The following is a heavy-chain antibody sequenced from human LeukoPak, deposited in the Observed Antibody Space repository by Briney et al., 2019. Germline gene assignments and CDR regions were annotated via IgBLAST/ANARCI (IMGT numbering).Heavy chain of an antibody. J-gene: IGHJ4*02. Sequence: GGSLRLSCAASTFTFSSYGMHWVRQAPGKGLEWVAVISYDGSTKYYADSVKGRFTISRDNSKNSLYLQMNSLRAEDTALYYCAKDMAAYYYASGNIDYWGQGTLVTVSS. V-gene: IGHV3-30*18. D-gene: IGHD3-10*01. CDR1: TFTFSSYG. CDR2: ISYDGSTK. CDR3: AKDMAAYYYASGNIDY.